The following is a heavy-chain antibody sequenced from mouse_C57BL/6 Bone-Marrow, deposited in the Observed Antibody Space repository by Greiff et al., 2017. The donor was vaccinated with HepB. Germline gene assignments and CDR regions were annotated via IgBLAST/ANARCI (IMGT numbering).Heavy chain of an antibody. CDR3: ASNWVLDY. CDR1: GFTFSDYY. V-gene: IGHV5-16*01. CDR2: INYDGSST. J-gene: IGHJ2*01. D-gene: IGHD4-1*01. Sequence: EVKLMESEGGLVQPGSSMKLSCTASGFTFSDYYMAWVRQVPEKGLEWVANINYDGSSTYYLDSLKSRFIISRDNAKNILYLQMGSLKSEDTATYYCASNWVLDYWGQGTTLTVSS.